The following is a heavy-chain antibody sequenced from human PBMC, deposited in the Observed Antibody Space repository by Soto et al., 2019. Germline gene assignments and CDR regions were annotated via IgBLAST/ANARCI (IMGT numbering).Heavy chain of an antibody. D-gene: IGHD3-16*02. Sequence: SETLSLTCTVSGGSISNYYWSWIRQPPGKGLEWIGYFYYTGITNYNPSLKSRISMSVDTSKNQFSLKLSSVTAADTAVYYCARHVVESLSFRQRLHHFHYPGHGPLVTVSS. V-gene: IGHV4-59*08. J-gene: IGHJ4*01. CDR1: GGSISNYY. CDR2: FYYTGIT. CDR3: ARHVVESLSFRQRLHHFHY.